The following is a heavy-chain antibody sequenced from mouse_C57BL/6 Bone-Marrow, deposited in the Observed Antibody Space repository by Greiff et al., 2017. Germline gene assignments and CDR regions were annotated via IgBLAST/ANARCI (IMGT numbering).Heavy chain of an antibody. CDR1: GYTFTSYW. CDR2: IDPSDSYT. V-gene: IGHV1-50*01. CDR3: ARDGYYSFAY. D-gene: IGHD2-3*01. Sequence: QVQLQQPGAELVKPGASVKLSCKASGYTFTSYWMQWVKQRPGQGLEWIGEIDPSDSYTNYNQKFKGKATLTVDTSSSTAYMQLSSLTSEDSAVYYYARDGYYSFAYWGQGTLVTVSA. J-gene: IGHJ3*01.